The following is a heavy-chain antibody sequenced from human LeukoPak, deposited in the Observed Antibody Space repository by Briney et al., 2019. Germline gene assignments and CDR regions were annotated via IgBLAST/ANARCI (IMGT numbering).Heavy chain of an antibody. D-gene: IGHD5-18*01. Sequence: PSETLSLTCTVSGGSISSYYWSWIRQPPGKGLEWIGYIYYSGSTNYNPSLKSRVTISVDTSKNQFSLKLSSVTAADTAVYYCARDVLIQLWLIRWFDPWGQGTLVTVSS. CDR3: ARDVLIQLWLIRWFDP. CDR1: GGSISSYY. V-gene: IGHV4-59*01. J-gene: IGHJ5*02. CDR2: IYYSGST.